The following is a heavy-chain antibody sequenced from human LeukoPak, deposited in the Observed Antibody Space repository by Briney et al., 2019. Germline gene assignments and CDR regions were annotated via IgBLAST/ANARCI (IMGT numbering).Heavy chain of an antibody. CDR2: INPNTGGR. D-gene: IGHD6-19*01. Sequence: ASVKVSCKASGDTFTGYYMHWVRQAPGQGLEWMGWINPNTGGRNYALKFQGRVTMTSDTSISTAYMELTGLRSDDTAVYYCARAGGGLDYWGQGTLVTVSS. V-gene: IGHV1-2*02. CDR1: GDTFTGYY. CDR3: ARAGGGLDY. J-gene: IGHJ4*02.